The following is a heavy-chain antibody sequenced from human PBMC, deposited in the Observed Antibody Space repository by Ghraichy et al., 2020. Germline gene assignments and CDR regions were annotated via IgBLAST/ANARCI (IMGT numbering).Heavy chain of an antibody. CDR3: ARRTSSWYTLDY. CDR2: IYYSGST. CDR1: GGSISSSSYY. V-gene: IGHV4-39*01. J-gene: IGHJ4*02. Sequence: SETLSLSCTVSGGSISSSSYYWGWIRQPPGKGLEWIGSIYYSGSTYYNPSLKSRVTISVDTSKNQFSLKLSSVTAADTAVYYCARRTSSWYTLDYWGQGTLVTVSS. D-gene: IGHD6-13*01.